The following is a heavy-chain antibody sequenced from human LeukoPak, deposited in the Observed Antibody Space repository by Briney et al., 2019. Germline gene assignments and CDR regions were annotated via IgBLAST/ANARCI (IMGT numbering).Heavy chain of an antibody. CDR1: GFSVSGTH. CDR2: IYTGGTT. CDR3: ARDTATSGGGLDS. V-gene: IGHV3-53*01. J-gene: IGHJ4*02. Sequence: GGSLRLSCAVSGFSVSGTHMSWVRQAPGKGLEWVSAIYTGGTTYYADSVTGRFTVSRDNSKNTLYLHMNNLRAEDTAVYYCARDTATSGGGLDSWGQGTLVTVSS. D-gene: IGHD1-26*01.